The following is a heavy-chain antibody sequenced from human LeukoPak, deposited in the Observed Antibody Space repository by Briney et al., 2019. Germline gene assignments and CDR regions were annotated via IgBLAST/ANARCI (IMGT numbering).Heavy chain of an antibody. Sequence: PGGSLRLSCAASGFTFSDYYMSWIRQAPGKGLEWVSYISTSGSTIYYADSVKGRFTISRDNAKNSLYLQMNSLRAEDTAVYYCAKWEIRNRVKDAFDIWGQGTMVTVSS. CDR3: AKWEIRNRVKDAFDI. CDR2: ISTSGSTI. CDR1: GFTFSDYY. J-gene: IGHJ3*02. V-gene: IGHV3-11*04. D-gene: IGHD1-26*01.